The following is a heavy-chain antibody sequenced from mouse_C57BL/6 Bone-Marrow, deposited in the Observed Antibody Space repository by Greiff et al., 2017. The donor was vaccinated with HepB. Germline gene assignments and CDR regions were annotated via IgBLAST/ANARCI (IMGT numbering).Heavy chain of an antibody. D-gene: IGHD1-1*01. CDR2: IHPNSGST. CDR3: ARLGGSSYNYYAMDY. V-gene: IGHV1-64*01. J-gene: IGHJ4*01. CDR1: GYTFTSYW. Sequence: VQLQQSGAELVKPGASVKLSCKASGYTFTSYWMHWVKQRPGQGLEWIGMIHPNSGSTNYNEKFKSKATLTVDESSSTAYMQLSSLTSEDSAVYYCARLGGSSYNYYAMDYWGQGTSVTVSS.